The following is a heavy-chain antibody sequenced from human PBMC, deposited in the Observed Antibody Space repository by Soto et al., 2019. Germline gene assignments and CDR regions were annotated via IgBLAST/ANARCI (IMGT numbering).Heavy chain of an antibody. V-gene: IGHV3-23*01. D-gene: IGHD4-17*01. Sequence: EVQLLESGGGLVQPGGSLRLSCAASGFTFSSYAMSWVRQAPGKGLEWVSAISGSGGSTYYADSVKGRFTISRDNSKNPLYLQMNSLRAEDTAVYYCAKPQIFYGDYFTATNWFDPWGQGTLVTVSS. CDR3: AKPQIFYGDYFTATNWFDP. CDR2: ISGSGGST. CDR1: GFTFSSYA. J-gene: IGHJ5*02.